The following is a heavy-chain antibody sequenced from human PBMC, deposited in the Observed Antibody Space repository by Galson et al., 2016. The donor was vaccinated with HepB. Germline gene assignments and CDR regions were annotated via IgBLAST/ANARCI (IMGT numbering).Heavy chain of an antibody. Sequence: PALVKPTQTLTLTCTFSGFSLSTTGVGVGWIRQPPGKALEWLALKYWDDDKYHNPSLKTRLIITKDTSKNQVVLTMTNMDPVDTATYYCAHRRGSGSPWAYGAFDIWGQGTMVTVSS. CDR2: KYWDDDK. J-gene: IGHJ3*02. D-gene: IGHD1-26*01. V-gene: IGHV2-5*02. CDR3: AHRRGSGSPWAYGAFDI. CDR1: GFSLSTTGVG.